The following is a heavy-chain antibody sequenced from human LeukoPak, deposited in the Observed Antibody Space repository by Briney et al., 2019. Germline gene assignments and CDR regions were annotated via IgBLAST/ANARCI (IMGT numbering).Heavy chain of an antibody. CDR1: GYTFTTSG. V-gene: IGHV1-18*01. CDR3: AGVAGFYWNSDSFDY. CDR2: ISAYNGQT. D-gene: IGHD1-7*01. J-gene: IGHJ4*02. Sequence: PTVKLSCKVSGYTFTTSGTSWVRHAPGQGLEWMGWISAYNGQTNYAQKVQGRVTMTTDTSTKTAYMELRSLGSDDTAVYYCAGVAGFYWNSDSFDYWGQGTQVTVSS.